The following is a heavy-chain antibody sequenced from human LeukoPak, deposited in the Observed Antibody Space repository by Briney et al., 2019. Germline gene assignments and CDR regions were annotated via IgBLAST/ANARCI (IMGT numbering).Heavy chain of an antibody. CDR2: IDWDDDK. J-gene: IGHJ4*02. CDR3: ARTSSFTLIRGLDQ. Sequence: SGPTLVNPTQTLTLTCTFSGFSLSISGMYVTWIRQPPGKALEWLARIDWDDDKYYSTSLKTRLTISKDTSKNQVVLTMTNIDPVDTATYYCARTSSFTLIRGLDQWGQGTLVTVSS. CDR1: GFSLSISGMY. D-gene: IGHD3-10*01. V-gene: IGHV2-70*11.